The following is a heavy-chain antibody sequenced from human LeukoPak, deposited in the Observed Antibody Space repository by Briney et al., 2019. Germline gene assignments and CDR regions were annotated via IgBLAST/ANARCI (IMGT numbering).Heavy chain of an antibody. D-gene: IGHD2-15*01. V-gene: IGHV4-39*07. CDR1: GGSISTTAYY. CDR3: ARGGCSGGSCYSHYYYYYYMDV. J-gene: IGHJ6*03. Sequence: SETLSLTCTVSGGSISTTAYYWGWIRQPPGKGLEWIGSVFYTGNTFYNPSLQSRVTLSVDTSKNQFSLKLSSVTAADTAVYYCARGGCSGGSCYSHYYYYYYMDVWGKGTTVTVSS. CDR2: VFYTGNT.